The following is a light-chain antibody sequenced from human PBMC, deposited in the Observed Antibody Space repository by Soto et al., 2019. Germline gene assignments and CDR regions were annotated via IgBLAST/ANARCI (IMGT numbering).Light chain of an antibody. CDR2: NVS. CDR1: QSLLYSDGNTY. CDR3: MQGTHWPPYT. V-gene: IGKV2-30*01. Sequence: DVVMTQSPVSLPVTLGQPASISCKSSQSLLYSDGNTYLSWFLQRPGQSPRRLIYNVSNRDSRVPDRFSCSWSGTDFTLTISRVEAEDVGIYYCMQGTHWPPYTFGQGTRLEIK. J-gene: IGKJ2*01.